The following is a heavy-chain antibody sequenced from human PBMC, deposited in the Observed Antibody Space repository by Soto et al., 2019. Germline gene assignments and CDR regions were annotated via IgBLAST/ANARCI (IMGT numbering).Heavy chain of an antibody. J-gene: IGHJ6*02. D-gene: IGHD2-2*01. Sequence: PGGSLRLSCVAPGFTFSTHAMSWVRQVPGKGLEWVSTFSGSGGNIYYGESVKGRFTISRDDPKNTLYLDRNSLRVEDTAVYYCAKDPPWTVGPLPMDVWGQAITVT. CDR3: AKDPPWTVGPLPMDV. CDR2: FSGSGGNI. CDR1: GFTFSTHA. V-gene: IGHV3-23*01.